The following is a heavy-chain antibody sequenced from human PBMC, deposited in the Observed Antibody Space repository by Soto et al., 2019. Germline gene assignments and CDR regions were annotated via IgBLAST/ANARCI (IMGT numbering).Heavy chain of an antibody. J-gene: IGHJ2*01. CDR1: GGSISSSSYY. CDR2: IYYSGST. V-gene: IGHV4-39*01. Sequence: QLLVSGPGLGKPSETLSLTCTVSGGSISSSSYYWGWIRQPPGKGLGWIGSIYYSGSTYYNPSLKSRVTISVDTSKNQFSLRLSSVAAADTAVYYCARQYYDFCSGYYTGWYFDLWGRGTLVTVSS. CDR3: ARQYYDFCSGYYTGWYFDL. D-gene: IGHD3-3*01.